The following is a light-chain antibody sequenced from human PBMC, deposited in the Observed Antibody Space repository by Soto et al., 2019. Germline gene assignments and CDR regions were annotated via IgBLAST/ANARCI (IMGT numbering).Light chain of an antibody. CDR1: QGVNNN. CDR2: GAS. J-gene: IGKJ4*01. V-gene: IGKV3-15*01. Sequence: EIVMTQSPATLSVSPGERATVSCRASQGVNNNLAWYQQKPGQAPRLLIYGASARATGIPARFSGSGSGTEFTLTISSLQSEDFAVYYCQQYNNWPLTFGGGTNVEIK. CDR3: QQYNNWPLT.